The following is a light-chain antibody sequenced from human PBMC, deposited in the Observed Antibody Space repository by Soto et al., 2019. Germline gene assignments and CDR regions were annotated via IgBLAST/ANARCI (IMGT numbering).Light chain of an antibody. V-gene: IGKV3-15*01. CDR2: GAS. J-gene: IGKJ2*01. CDR1: QSVSSN. Sequence: EIVMTQSPATLSVSPGERATLSCRASQSVSSNLAWYQQKPGQAPRLLIYGASTRATGIPARFSGSGSGTEFTLTISSLQSEGFAVYYCQQYHNWPPTFGQGTKLEIK. CDR3: QQYHNWPPT.